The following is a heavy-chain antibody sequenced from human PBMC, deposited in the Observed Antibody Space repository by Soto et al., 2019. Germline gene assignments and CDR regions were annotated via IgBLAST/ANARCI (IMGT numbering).Heavy chain of an antibody. D-gene: IGHD3-16*01. CDR1: GFNFGTYA. CDR2: MSGSGSWM. CDR3: VGGGGDAFDC. V-gene: IGHV3-23*01. J-gene: IGHJ4*02. Sequence: EVQLLESGGDLVQPGGSLRLSCAASGFNFGTYAMGWVRQAPGKGLEWGSSMSGSGSWMYHADSVKGRFAFSGENSRNSLYLQMNSLRVEDTALYYCVGGGGDAFDCWGQGTLVAVSS.